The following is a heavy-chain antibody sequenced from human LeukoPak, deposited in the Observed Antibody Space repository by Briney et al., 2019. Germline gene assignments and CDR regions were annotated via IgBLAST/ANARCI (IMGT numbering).Heavy chain of an antibody. V-gene: IGHV5-51*01. Sequence: GESLKISCKGSGYSFTSYWIGWVRQMPGKGLEWMGIIYPGDSDTRYSPSFQGQVTISADKSISTAYLQWSSLKASDTAMYYCARSPRYCSGGSCYPNWFDPWGQGTLVTVSS. D-gene: IGHD2-15*01. CDR3: ARSPRYCSGGSCYPNWFDP. CDR1: GYSFTSYW. CDR2: IYPGDSDT. J-gene: IGHJ5*02.